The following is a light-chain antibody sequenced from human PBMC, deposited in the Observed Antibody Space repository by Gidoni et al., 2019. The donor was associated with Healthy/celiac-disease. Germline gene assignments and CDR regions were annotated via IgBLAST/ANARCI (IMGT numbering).Light chain of an antibody. CDR2: GAS. CDR3: QQYGSSSYT. J-gene: IGKJ2*01. Sequence: LSCRASQSVSSSYLAWYQQKPGQAPRLLIYGASSRATGIPDRFSGSVSGTDFTLTISRLEPEDFAVYYCQQYGSSSYTFGQGTKLEIK. V-gene: IGKV3-20*01. CDR1: QSVSSSY.